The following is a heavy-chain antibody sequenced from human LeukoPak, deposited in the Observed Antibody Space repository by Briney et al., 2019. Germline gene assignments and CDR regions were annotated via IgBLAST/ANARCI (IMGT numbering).Heavy chain of an antibody. J-gene: IGHJ5*02. Sequence: GGSLRLSCAASGFTFSSYAMSWVRQAPGEGLEWVSAISGSGGSTYYADSVKGRFTISRDNSKNTLYLQMNSLRAEDTAVYYCAKDREDSGSYSLNWFDPWGQGTLVTVSS. D-gene: IGHD1-26*01. CDR3: AKDREDSGSYSLNWFDP. CDR1: GFTFSSYA. CDR2: ISGSGGST. V-gene: IGHV3-23*01.